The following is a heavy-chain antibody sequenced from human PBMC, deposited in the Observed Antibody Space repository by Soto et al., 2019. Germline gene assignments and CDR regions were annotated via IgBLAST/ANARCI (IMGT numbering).Heavy chain of an antibody. V-gene: IGHV4-30-4*01. Sequence: PSETLSLTCTVSGGSISSGDYYWSWIRQPPGKGLEWIGYIYYSGSTYYNPSLKSRVTISVGTSKNQFSLKLSSVTAADTAVYYCVAATRGMDVWGQGTTVTVSS. CDR3: VAATRGMDV. J-gene: IGHJ6*02. CDR1: GGSISSGDYY. D-gene: IGHD2-15*01. CDR2: IYYSGST.